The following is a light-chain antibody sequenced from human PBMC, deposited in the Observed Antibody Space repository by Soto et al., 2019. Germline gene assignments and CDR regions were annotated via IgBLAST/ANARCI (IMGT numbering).Light chain of an antibody. CDR1: SGSVSTSYY. CDR2: NTT. V-gene: IGLV8-61*01. Sequence: QTVVTQEPSFSVSPGGTVILTCGLTSGSVSTSYYPSWYQQSPGLAPRTLIYNTTTRSSGVPDRFSVSVLGNKAALTITGAQSDDESDYLCALYVCSGTVVFGGGTKLTVL. J-gene: IGLJ2*01. CDR3: ALYVCSGTVV.